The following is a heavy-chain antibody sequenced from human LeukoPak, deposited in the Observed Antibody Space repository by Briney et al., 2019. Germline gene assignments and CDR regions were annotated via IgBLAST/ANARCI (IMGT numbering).Heavy chain of an antibody. CDR2: IYSSGNT. CDR3: ARERRYCSGVKCYSGFGC. V-gene: IGHV3-53*01. D-gene: IGHD2-15*01. J-gene: IGHJ4*02. Sequence: PGGSLILSCAASGLTISSNYLNWVRQAPGKGLEWVSIIYSSGNTYYADSVKGRFIISRDNSKNTLYLQMTSLRVEDTAVYYCARERRYCSGVKCYSGFGCWGQGTRVTVSS. CDR1: GLTISSNY.